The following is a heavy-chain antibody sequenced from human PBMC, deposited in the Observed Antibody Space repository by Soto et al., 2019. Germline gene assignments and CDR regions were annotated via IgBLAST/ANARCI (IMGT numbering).Heavy chain of an antibody. CDR2: IYYSGST. CDR1: GGSISSGGYS. J-gene: IGHJ5*02. V-gene: IGHV4-61*08. D-gene: IGHD3-3*01. CDR3: ASHLQQYDFWSGYQGSSNNWFDP. Sequence: PSETLSLTCAVAGGSISSGGYSWSWIRQPPGKGLEWIGYIYYSGSTNYNPSLKSRVTISVDTSKNQSSLKLSSVTAADTAVYYCASHLQQYDFWSGYQGSSNNWFDPWGQGTLVTVSS.